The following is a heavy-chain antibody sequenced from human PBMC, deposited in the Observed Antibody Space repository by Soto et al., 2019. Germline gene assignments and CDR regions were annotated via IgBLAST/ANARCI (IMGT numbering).Heavy chain of an antibody. CDR1: GFNFRSYA. CDR3: ARAADASSWNWFDP. D-gene: IGHD6-13*01. Sequence: GGSLRLSCAASGFNFRSYAILWVRQAPGKGLEWVAVISYDGSLEYYGDSVKGRFTISRDNSKNTLYLQMSSLRGEDTAVYYCARAADASSWNWFDPWGQGT. J-gene: IGHJ5*02. V-gene: IGHV3-30*04. CDR2: ISYDGSLE.